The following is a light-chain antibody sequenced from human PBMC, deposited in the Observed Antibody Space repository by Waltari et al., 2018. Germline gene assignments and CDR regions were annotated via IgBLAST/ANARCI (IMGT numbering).Light chain of an antibody. CDR1: SSNIGAGYD. CDR2: GHN. CDR3: QSYDSSVSAWV. Sequence: QSVLTQPPSVSGAPGQSITISCTGSSSNIGAGYDVHWYQHLPGTAPKLLIYGHNNRPPRVPDRFSGSKSGTSASLAITGLQAEDEADYYCQSYDSSVSAWVFGGGTKLTVV. V-gene: IGLV1-40*01. J-gene: IGLJ3*02.